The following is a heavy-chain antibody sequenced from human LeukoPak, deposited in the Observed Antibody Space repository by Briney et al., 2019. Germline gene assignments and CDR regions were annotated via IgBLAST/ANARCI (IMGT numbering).Heavy chain of an antibody. CDR2: ISAYNGNT. CDR3: ARLGVYCSGGSCYIDDYYYYMDV. D-gene: IGHD2-15*01. CDR1: GYTFTSYG. J-gene: IGHJ6*03. V-gene: IGHV1-18*01. Sequence: ASVKVSCKASGYTFTSYGISWVRQAPGQGLEWMGWISAYNGNTNYAQKLQGRVTMTTDTSTSTAYMELRSLRSDDTAAYYCARLGVYCSGGSCYIDDYYYYMDVWGKGTTVTVSS.